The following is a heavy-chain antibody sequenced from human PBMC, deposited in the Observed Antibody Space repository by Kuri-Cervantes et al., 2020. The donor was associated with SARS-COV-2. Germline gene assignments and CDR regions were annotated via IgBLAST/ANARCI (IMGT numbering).Heavy chain of an antibody. D-gene: IGHD2-21*01. CDR1: GGSISSGSYY. CDR3: ARGYGVIAPLYYFDY. CDR2: IYTSGST. V-gene: IGHV4-61*02. J-gene: IGHJ4*02. Sequence: SETLSLTCSVSGGSISSGSYYWTWIRQPAGEGLEYIGRIYTSGSTDYNSSLKSRVTISIDTSQSRFSLHLTSVTAADTAVYFCARGYGVIAPLYYFDYWGQGTLVTVSS.